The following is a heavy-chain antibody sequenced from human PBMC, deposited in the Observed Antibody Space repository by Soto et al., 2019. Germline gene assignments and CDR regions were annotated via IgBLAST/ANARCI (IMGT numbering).Heavy chain of an antibody. Sequence: QVQLVQSGAEVKKPGSSVKVSCKASGGTFSSYAISWVRQAPGQGLEWMGGIIPIFGTANYAQKFQGRVTITADESTSTAYMELSSLRSEDTAVYYCARGGLGYCSGGSCYANWFDPWVQGTLVTVSS. D-gene: IGHD2-15*01. CDR2: IIPIFGTA. J-gene: IGHJ5*02. V-gene: IGHV1-69*01. CDR3: ARGGLGYCSGGSCYANWFDP. CDR1: GGTFSSYA.